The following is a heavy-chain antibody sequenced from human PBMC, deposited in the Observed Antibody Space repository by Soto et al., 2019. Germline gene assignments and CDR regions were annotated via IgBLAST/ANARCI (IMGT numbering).Heavy chain of an antibody. CDR2: ISYDGSNK. CDR3: AREVAAHFDY. D-gene: IGHD6-25*01. CDR1: GFTFSSYA. J-gene: IGHJ4*02. V-gene: IGHV3-30-3*01. Sequence: GGPLRLSCAASGFTFSSYAMHWVRQAPGKGLEWVAVISYDGSNKYYADSVKGRFTISRDNSKNTLYLQMNSLRAEDTAVYYCAREVAAHFDYWGQGTLVTVSS.